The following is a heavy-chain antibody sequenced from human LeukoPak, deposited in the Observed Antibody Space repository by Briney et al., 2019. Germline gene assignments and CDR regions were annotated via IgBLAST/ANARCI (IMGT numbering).Heavy chain of an antibody. CDR3: ARVGSGNYYYYMDV. CDR2: IYYSGST. J-gene: IGHJ6*03. Sequence: SETLSLTCTVSGGSISSYYWSWIREPPGKGLDWIGYIYYSGSTNYNPSLKSRVTISVDTSKNQFSLKLSSVTAADTAVYYCARVGSGNYYYYMDVWGKGTTVTVSS. CDR1: GGSISSYY. D-gene: IGHD3-3*01. V-gene: IGHV4-59*01.